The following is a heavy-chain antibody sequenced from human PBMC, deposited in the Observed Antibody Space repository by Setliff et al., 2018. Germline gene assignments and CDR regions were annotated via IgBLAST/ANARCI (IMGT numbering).Heavy chain of an antibody. J-gene: IGHJ6*03. CDR2: INPRGGST. CDR3: VREGVDSRSSTDYRYYMDV. V-gene: IGHV1-46*01. CDR1: GYTFTSYY. Sequence: ASVKVSCKASGYTFTSYYMNWVRQAPGQGLEWMGIINPRGGSTSHAQKFQGRVTIITDESTSTAFMQLSSLRSEDTAVYYCVREGVDSRSSTDYRYYMDVWGKGTTVTVSS. D-gene: IGHD3-22*01.